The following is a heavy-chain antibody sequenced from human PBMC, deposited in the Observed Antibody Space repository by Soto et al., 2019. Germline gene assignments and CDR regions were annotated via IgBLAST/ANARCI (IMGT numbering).Heavy chain of an antibody. D-gene: IGHD2-8*01. CDR2: ISWNSGSI. Sequence: GGSLRLSCAASGFTFDDYAMHWVRQAPGKGLEWVSGISWNSGSIGYADSVKGRFTISRDNAKNSLYLQMNSLRAEDTALYYCAKDTLRRYCTNGVCYGYMDVWGQGTTVTVSS. V-gene: IGHV3-9*01. J-gene: IGHJ6*03. CDR1: GFTFDDYA. CDR3: AKDTLRRYCTNGVCYGYMDV.